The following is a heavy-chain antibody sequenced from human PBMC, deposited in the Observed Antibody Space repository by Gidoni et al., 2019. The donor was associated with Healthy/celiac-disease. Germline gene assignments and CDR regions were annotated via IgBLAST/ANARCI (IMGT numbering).Heavy chain of an antibody. CDR2: INAGNGNT. Sequence: QVQLVQSGAEVKKPGASVKVSCKASGYTFTSYAMHWVRQAPGQRLEWMGWINAGNGNTKYSQKFQGRVTITRDTSASTAYMELSSLRSEDTAVYYCARGTVGGLWFGELLYDYWGQGTLVTVSS. J-gene: IGHJ4*02. CDR1: GYTFTSYA. D-gene: IGHD3-10*01. V-gene: IGHV1-3*01. CDR3: ARGTVGGLWFGELLYDY.